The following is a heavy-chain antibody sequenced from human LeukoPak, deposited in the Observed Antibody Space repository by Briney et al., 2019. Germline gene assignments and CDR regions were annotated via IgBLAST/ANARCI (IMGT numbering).Heavy chain of an antibody. CDR1: GFTLSSYW. CDR2: IRGSGEST. V-gene: IGHV3-23*01. CDR3: AKDRISYTTSPGELSH. J-gene: IGHJ4*02. Sequence: GGSLRLSCAASGFTLSSYWMHWVRQAPGKGLEWVSTIRGSGESTHYADSVQGRFTISRDNSLYTVYLQMDSLRGDDTAVYYCAKDRISYTTSPGELSHWGQGTLVIVSS. D-gene: IGHD3-10*01.